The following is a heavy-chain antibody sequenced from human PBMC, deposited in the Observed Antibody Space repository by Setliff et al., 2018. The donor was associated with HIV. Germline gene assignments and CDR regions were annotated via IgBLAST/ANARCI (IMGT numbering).Heavy chain of an antibody. CDR3: ARGKIPSWRLTMFDF. V-gene: IGHV1-8*01. J-gene: IGHJ4*02. CDR2: INPGTGNT. D-gene: IGHD1-1*01. Sequence: ASVKVSCKSSGYDFKIYDINWVRQVAGQGLEWMGWINPGTGNTGYPQNFSGRVTMTRNTSINTVYMELSSLRSEDTAIYFCARGKIPSWRLTMFDFWGQGTPVTVSS. CDR1: GYDFKIYD.